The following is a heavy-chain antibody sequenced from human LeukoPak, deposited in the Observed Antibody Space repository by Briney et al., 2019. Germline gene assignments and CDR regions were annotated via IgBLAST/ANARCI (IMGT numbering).Heavy chain of an antibody. V-gene: IGHV3-48*01. CDR2: ISNSSSTI. J-gene: IGHJ4*02. CDR3: VRDKTPGDYYDSSGLNY. D-gene: IGHD3-22*01. Sequence: GGSLRLSGAASRFTCNSYSMNWVRQAPGQGLEWVSYISNSSSTIYYADSVKGRFTISRDNDKNSLYLQMNSLRAEDTAVYYCVRDKTPGDYYDSSGLNYWGQGTLVTVSS. CDR1: RFTCNSYS.